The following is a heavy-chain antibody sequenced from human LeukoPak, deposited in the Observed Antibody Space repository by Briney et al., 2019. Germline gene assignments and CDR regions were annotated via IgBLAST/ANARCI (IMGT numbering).Heavy chain of an antibody. CDR1: GYTFTSYD. CDR3: ARPARGYYDFWSGYYLVV. V-gene: IGHV1-8*03. CDR2: MNPNSGNT. D-gene: IGHD3-3*01. J-gene: IGHJ4*02. Sequence: ASVKVSCKASGYTFTSYDIIWVRQATGQGLEWMGWMNPNSGNTGYAQKFQGRVTITRNTSISTAYMELSSLRSEDTAVYYCARPARGYYDFWSGYYLVVWGQGTLVTVSS.